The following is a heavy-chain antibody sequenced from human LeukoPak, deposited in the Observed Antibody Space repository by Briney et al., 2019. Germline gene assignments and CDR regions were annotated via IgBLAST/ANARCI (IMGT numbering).Heavy chain of an antibody. CDR1: GYTLTSYD. CDR2: MNPNSGNT. D-gene: IGHD1-7*01. J-gene: IGHJ4*02. CDR3: ARARHNWNYADY. V-gene: IGHV1-8*03. Sequence: GASVKVSCKASGYTLTSYDINWVRQATGEGLEWMGWMNPNSGNTGYAQKFQGRVTITRNTSISTAYMELSSLRSEDTAVYYCARARHNWNYADYWGQGTLVTVSS.